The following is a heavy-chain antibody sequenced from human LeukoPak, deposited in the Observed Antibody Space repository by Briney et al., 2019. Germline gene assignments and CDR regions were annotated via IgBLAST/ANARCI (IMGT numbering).Heavy chain of an antibody. D-gene: IGHD3-10*01. CDR3: ATITMVRGVPDAFDI. J-gene: IGHJ3*02. Sequence: SETLSLTCTVSGDSISSGDYYWSWIRQPAGKGLEWIGYIYYSGSTNYNPSLKSRVTISVDTSKNQFSLKLSSVTAADTAVYYCATITMVRGVPDAFDIWGQGTMATVSS. V-gene: IGHV4-61*10. CDR2: IYYSGST. CDR1: GDSISSGDYY.